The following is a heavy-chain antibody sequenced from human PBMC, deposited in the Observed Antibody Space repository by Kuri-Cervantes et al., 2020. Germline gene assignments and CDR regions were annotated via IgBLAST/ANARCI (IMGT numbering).Heavy chain of an antibody. CDR1: DDSISGIHW. CDR2: ISHSGTP. Sequence: SETLSLTCAVSDDSISGIHWWSWVRQPPGKGLEWIGEISHSGTPNYNPSLKSRVTIALDKSNNQFSLKLTSVTAADTAVYYCARDSRVGWFDPWGQGTLVTVSS. CDR3: ARDSRVGWFDP. D-gene: IGHD2-15*01. J-gene: IGHJ5*02. V-gene: IGHV4/OR15-8*02.